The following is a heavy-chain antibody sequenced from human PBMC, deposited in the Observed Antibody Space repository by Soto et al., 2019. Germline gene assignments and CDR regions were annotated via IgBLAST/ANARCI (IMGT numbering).Heavy chain of an antibody. V-gene: IGHV3-9*01. CDR3: AKGGSAALIAPSGRDNWFDP. J-gene: IGHJ5*02. Sequence: GGSLRLSCAASGFAFDDYVMHWVRQPPGRGLEWVSGITWNGGTIRYVDSVKGRFTISRDNAENSPYLQMNSLRPEDTAVYYCAKGGSAALIAPSGRDNWFDPWGQGTQVTVSS. CDR1: GFAFDDYV. CDR2: ITWNGGTI. D-gene: IGHD6-13*01.